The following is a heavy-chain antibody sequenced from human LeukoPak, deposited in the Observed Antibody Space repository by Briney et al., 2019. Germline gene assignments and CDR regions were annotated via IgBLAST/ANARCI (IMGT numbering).Heavy chain of an antibody. Sequence: GESLEISFKGSGYRFSSYWIGWVRPMPGKGLEWMGMIYPGDSDTRYSPSFQGQVTISADKSISTAYLQWSSLNASDTAMYYCARHSYYDSSGYYADALGIWGQGTMVTVSS. D-gene: IGHD3-22*01. CDR2: IYPGDSDT. J-gene: IGHJ3*02. CDR1: GYRFSSYW. V-gene: IGHV5-51*01. CDR3: ARHSYYDSSGYYADALGI.